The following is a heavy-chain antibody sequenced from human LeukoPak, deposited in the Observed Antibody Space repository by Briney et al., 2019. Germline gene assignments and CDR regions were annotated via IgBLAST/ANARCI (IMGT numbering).Heavy chain of an antibody. CDR2: ISSSTTTI. CDR3: ARDYRGEYFASGHFDY. Sequence: LAGGSLRLSCAASGFTFSSFSMTWVRQAPGKGLEWVSYISSSTTTIYYADSVKGRFTISRDNAKNSMYLQMNSLRGEDTAVYYCARDYRGEYFASGHFDYWGQGTLVTVSS. D-gene: IGHD3-10*01. J-gene: IGHJ4*02. CDR1: GFTFSSFS. V-gene: IGHV3-48*01.